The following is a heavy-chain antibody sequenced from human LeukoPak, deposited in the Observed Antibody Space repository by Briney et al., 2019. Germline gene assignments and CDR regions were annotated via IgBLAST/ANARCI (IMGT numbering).Heavy chain of an antibody. CDR2: ISSSGSSK. J-gene: IGHJ4*02. V-gene: IGHV3-48*03. Sequence: GGSLRLSCAASGFTFSSYEMNWVRQAPGKGLERVSDISSSGSSKYYADSVKGRFTISRDNAKNSLYLQLNSLRAEDTAAYYCARLFVYGSGAEAFDYWGQGALVTISS. CDR1: GFTFSSYE. CDR3: ARLFVYGSGAEAFDY. D-gene: IGHD3-10*01.